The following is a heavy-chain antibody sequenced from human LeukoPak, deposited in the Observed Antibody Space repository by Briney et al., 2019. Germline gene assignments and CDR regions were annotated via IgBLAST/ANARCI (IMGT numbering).Heavy chain of an antibody. D-gene: IGHD3-3*01. J-gene: IGHJ6*03. CDR1: GYTFTSYY. V-gene: IGHV1-46*01. CDR3: ARARGVLRFLEWLGNRPPNYYMDV. Sequence: AASVKVSCKASGYTFTSYYMHWVRQAPGQGLGWMGIINPSGGSTSYAQKFQGRVTMTRDMSTSTVYMELSSLRSEDTAVYYCARARGVLRFLEWLGNRPPNYYMDVWGKGTTVTVSS. CDR2: INPSGGST.